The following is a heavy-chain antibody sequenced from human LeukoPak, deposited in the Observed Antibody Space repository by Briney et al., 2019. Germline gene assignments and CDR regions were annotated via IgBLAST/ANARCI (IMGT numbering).Heavy chain of an antibody. V-gene: IGHV1-2*02. Sequence: ASVKVSFKASGYTFTGYYMHWVRQAPGQGLEWMGWINPNSGGTNYAQEFQGRVTMTRDTSISTAYMELSRLRSDDTAVYYCARVELYSSRNFDYWGQGTLVTVSS. D-gene: IGHD6-13*01. CDR3: ARVELYSSRNFDY. CDR2: INPNSGGT. CDR1: GYTFTGYY. J-gene: IGHJ4*02.